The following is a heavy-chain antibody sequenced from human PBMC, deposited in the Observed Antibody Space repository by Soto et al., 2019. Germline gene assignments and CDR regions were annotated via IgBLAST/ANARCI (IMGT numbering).Heavy chain of an antibody. CDR2: IRNKANNYAT. V-gene: IGHV3-72*01. CDR3: ARDISTTQYYYYMDV. J-gene: IGHJ6*03. Sequence: ARQAPGKGLEWVGRIRNKANNYATEYAASVKGRFTISRDDSKNSLYLQMNSLETEDTAVYSCARDISTTQYYYYMDVWGKGTTVTVSS. D-gene: IGHD4-17*01.